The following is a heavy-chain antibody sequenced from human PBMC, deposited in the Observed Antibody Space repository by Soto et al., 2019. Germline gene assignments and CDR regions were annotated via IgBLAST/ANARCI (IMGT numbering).Heavy chain of an antibody. CDR2: INPTTGAT. Sequence: QVQLVQSGDEVKKPGASVKVSCQASGYTFTDQYLHWVRKTPGEGLEWMGWINPTTGATRYAQKYQGRVTITRDTSMRTAYLEVRSLRPDDTAVYYCAKGVSSWVSGFDPWGQGTLVTVSS. CDR1: GYTFTDQY. J-gene: IGHJ5*02. D-gene: IGHD6-19*01. CDR3: AKGVSSWVSGFDP. V-gene: IGHV1-2*02.